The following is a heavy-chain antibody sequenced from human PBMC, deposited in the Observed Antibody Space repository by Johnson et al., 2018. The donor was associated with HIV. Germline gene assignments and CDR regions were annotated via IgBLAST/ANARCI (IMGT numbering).Heavy chain of an antibody. D-gene: IGHD3-22*01. J-gene: IGHJ3*02. V-gene: IGHV3-20*04. CDR3: ARDWVQSPDYYDPVFFDI. Sequence: EVQLVESGGGVVRPGGSLRLSCAASGFTFDDYGMSWVRQAPGKGLEWVSGIDWNGGSTGYADSVKGRFTISRDNAKNSLYLQMNSLRAEDTAVYYCARDWVQSPDYYDPVFFDIWGQGTMVTVSS. CDR2: IDWNGGST. CDR1: GFTFDDYG.